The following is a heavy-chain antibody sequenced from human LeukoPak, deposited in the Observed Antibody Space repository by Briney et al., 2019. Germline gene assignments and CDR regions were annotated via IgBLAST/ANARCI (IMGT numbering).Heavy chain of an antibody. CDR3: ARDDIAANGRFDY. Sequence: GGSLRLSCAASGFTFSSYSMNWVRQAPGKGLEWVSYISSSSSTIYYADSVKGRFTISRDNAKNSLYLQMNSLRAEDTAVYYCARDDIAANGRFDYWGQGTLVTVSS. J-gene: IGHJ4*02. V-gene: IGHV3-48*04. CDR2: ISSSSSTI. D-gene: IGHD6-6*01. CDR1: GFTFSSYS.